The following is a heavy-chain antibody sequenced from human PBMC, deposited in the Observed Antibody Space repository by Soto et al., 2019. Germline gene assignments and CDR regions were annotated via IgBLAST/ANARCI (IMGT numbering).Heavy chain of an antibody. V-gene: IGHV3-30*18. J-gene: IGHJ4*02. D-gene: IGHD3-10*01. CDR3: AKQSGSGSYYSVGSGGPLDY. CDR2: ISFDGRNT. CDR1: GFTFDNYG. Sequence: QVQLVESGGGVVQPGRSLRLSCAASGFTFDNYGMHWVRQAPGKGLEWVVVISFDGRNTYYADSVKGRFTISRDNSKNTRDPQMTSQRTEDTAVYYCAKQSGSGSYYSVGSGGPLDYWGQGTLVTVSS.